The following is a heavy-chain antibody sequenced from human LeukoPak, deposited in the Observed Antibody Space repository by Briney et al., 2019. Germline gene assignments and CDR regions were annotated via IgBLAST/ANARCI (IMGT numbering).Heavy chain of an antibody. J-gene: IGHJ1*01. Sequence: PSETLSLTCAVSGGSISNYYWNWIRQPPGKGLEWIGYIYYSGSTNYNPSLKSRVTILIDTSKNQFSLNLISVTAADTAVYYCARMNYYDSYFEHWGQGTLVTVSS. CDR2: IYYSGST. V-gene: IGHV4-59*01. CDR1: GGSISNYY. CDR3: ARMNYYDSYFEH. D-gene: IGHD3-10*01.